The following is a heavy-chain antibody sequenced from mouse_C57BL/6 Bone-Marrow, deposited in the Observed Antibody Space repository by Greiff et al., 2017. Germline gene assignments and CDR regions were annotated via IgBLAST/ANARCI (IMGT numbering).Heavy chain of an antibody. V-gene: IGHV2-6*01. J-gene: IGHJ3*01. CDR2: IWGVGST. CDR1: GFSLTSYG. Sequence: VQLQESGPGLVAPSQSLSITCTVSGFSLTSYGVDWVRQSPGKGLEWLGVIWGVGSTNYNSALKSRLTISKDNSKSQVFLKMNSLQADDTAMYYCASLGRPFAYWGQGTLVTVSA. D-gene: IGHD4-1*01. CDR3: ASLGRPFAY.